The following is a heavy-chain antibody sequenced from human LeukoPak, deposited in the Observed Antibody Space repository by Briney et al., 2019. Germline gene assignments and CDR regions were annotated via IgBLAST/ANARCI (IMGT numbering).Heavy chain of an antibody. CDR1: GFTFSSYG. J-gene: IGHJ4*02. CDR2: IWYDGSNK. V-gene: IGHV3-33*01. Sequence: GGSLRPSCAASGFTFSSYGMHWVRQAPGKGLEWVAVIWYDGSNKYYADSVKGRFTISRDNSKNTLYLQMNSLRAEDTAVYYCASSNWNDESLSDYWGQGTLVTVSS. CDR3: ASSNWNDESLSDY. D-gene: IGHD1-20*01.